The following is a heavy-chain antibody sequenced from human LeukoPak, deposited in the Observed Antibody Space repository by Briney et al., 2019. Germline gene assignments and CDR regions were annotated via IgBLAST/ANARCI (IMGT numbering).Heavy chain of an antibody. Sequence: ASVKVSCKASGYTFVGYYLHWVRQAPGQRLEWMAWIDPYTGNTHYAQKFQGRITVTRDTSVNTTYMELSWLTSDDTARYYCAREYSASEHWGQGTLVTVSS. D-gene: IGHD5-12*01. V-gene: IGHV1-2*02. CDR1: GYTFVGYY. CDR2: IDPYTGNT. CDR3: AREYSASEH. J-gene: IGHJ4*02.